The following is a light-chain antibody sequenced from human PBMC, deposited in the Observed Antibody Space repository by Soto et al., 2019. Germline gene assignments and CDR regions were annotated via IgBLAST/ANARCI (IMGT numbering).Light chain of an antibody. J-gene: IGKJ1*01. V-gene: IGKV3-20*01. Sequence: EIVLTQSPGTLSLSPGERATLSCRASQSVSSSYLAWYQQKPGLAPRLLIYGASRRATGIPDRFSGSGSGTDFTLTISRLEPEDFAVYSCQQYGSSRTFGQGTKVEIK. CDR2: GAS. CDR3: QQYGSSRT. CDR1: QSVSSSY.